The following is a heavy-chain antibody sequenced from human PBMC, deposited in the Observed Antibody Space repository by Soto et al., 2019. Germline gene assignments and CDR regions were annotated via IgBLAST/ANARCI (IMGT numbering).Heavy chain of an antibody. D-gene: IGHD3-22*01. CDR3: ARDSIVVVIPWYYYYGMDV. CDR1: GFTFSSYW. J-gene: IGHJ6*02. Sequence: QAGGSLRLSCAASGFTFSSYWMSWVRQAPGKGLEWVANIKQDGSEKYYVDSVKGRFTISRDNAKNSLYLQMNSLRAEDTAVYYCARDSIVVVIPWYYYYGMDVWGQGTTVTVSS. V-gene: IGHV3-7*03. CDR2: IKQDGSEK.